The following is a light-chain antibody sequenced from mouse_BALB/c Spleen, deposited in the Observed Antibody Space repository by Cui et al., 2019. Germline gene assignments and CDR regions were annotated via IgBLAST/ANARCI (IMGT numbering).Light chain of an antibody. CDR2: WAS. V-gene: IGKV6-23*01. Sequence: DIVMTQSNKFMSTSVGDRVSITCKASQDVGTAVAWYQQKPGQSPKLLNYWASTRHTGVPDRFTGSGSGTDFTLTISNVQSEDLADNFCQQYSSYPYTFGGGTKLEIK. J-gene: IGKJ2*01. CDR3: QQYSSYPYT. CDR1: QDVGTA.